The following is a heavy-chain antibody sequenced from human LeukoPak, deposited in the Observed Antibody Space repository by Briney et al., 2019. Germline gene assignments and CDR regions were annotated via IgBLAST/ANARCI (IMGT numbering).Heavy chain of an antibody. CDR2: ITWNSGSI. CDR3: VKSGSYSSPYYFDY. V-gene: IGHV3-9*03. CDR1: EFTFDNYA. Sequence: PGGSLRLSCAASEFTFDNYAMYWVRHAPGKGLEWVSGITWNSGSIDYADSVKGRFTISRDNANNSLYLQMNSLRPEDMALYYCVKSGSYSSPYYFDYWGQGTLVTVSS. J-gene: IGHJ4*02. D-gene: IGHD3-10*01.